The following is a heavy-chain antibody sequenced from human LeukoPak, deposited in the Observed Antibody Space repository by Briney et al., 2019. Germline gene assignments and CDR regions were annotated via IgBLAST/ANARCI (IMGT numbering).Heavy chain of an antibody. V-gene: IGHV1-3*03. J-gene: IGHJ4*02. D-gene: IGHD6-6*01. CDR3: ARYEYSSSQGAFDY. Sequence: ASVKVSCKASGYTFTSYAMHWVRQAPGQRLEWMGWINAGNGNTKYSQEFQGRVTITRDTSASTAYMELSSLRSEDMAVYYCARYEYSSSQGAFDYWGQGTLVTVSS. CDR1: GYTFTSYA. CDR2: INAGNGNT.